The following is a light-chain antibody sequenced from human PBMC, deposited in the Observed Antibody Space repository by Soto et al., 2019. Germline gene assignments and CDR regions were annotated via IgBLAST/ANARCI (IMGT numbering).Light chain of an antibody. V-gene: IGKV1-27*01. Sequence: DIKMTQSPSSLSASVGDRVTITCRASQGITNHLAWYQQKPGKVPKLLIYAASTLQSGVPSRFSGSGSGTDFTLTISSLQPEDVATYYCQKYSFAPYTFGQGTKLEIK. CDR2: AAS. J-gene: IGKJ2*01. CDR1: QGITNH. CDR3: QKYSFAPYT.